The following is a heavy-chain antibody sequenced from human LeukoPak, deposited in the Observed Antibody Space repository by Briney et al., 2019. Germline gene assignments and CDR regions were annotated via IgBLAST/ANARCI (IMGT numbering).Heavy chain of an antibody. CDR2: ISSNGGST. CDR1: GFTFSSYA. J-gene: IGHJ4*02. CDR3: ARAWNHFDY. D-gene: IGHD1-1*01. Sequence: GGSLRLSCAASGFTFSSYAMHWVRQAPGKGLEYVSAISSNGGSTYYANSVKGRFTISRDNSKNTLYLQMGSLRAEDTAVYYCARAWNHFDYWGQGTLVTVSS. V-gene: IGHV3-64*01.